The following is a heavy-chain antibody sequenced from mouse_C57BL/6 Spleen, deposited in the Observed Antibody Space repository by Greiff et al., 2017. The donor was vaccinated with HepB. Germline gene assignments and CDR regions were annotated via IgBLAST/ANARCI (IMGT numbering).Heavy chain of an antibody. V-gene: IGHV1-69*01. CDR3: ARSGPGGAMDY. CDR1: GYTFTSYW. Sequence: QVQLQQPGAELVMPGASVKLSCKASGYTFTSYWMHWVKQRPGQGLEWIGEIDPSDSYTNYNQKFKVKSTLTVDKSSSTAYMQLSSLTSEDSAVYYCARSGPGGAMDYWGQGTSVTVSS. CDR2: IDPSDSYT. J-gene: IGHJ4*01. D-gene: IGHD1-1*02.